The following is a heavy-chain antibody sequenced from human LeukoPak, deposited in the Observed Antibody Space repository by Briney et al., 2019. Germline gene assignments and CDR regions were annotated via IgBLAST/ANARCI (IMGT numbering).Heavy chain of an antibody. CDR3: ARDGPLTNIAFDI. D-gene: IGHD4-11*01. J-gene: IGHJ3*02. CDR2: ISYDGSNK. CDR1: GFTFSSYA. V-gene: IGHV3-30-3*01. Sequence: GRSLRLSCAASGFTFSSYAMHWVRQAPGKGLEWVAFISYDGSNKYYADSVKGRFTISRDNSKNTLYLQINSLRAEDTTVYYCARDGPLTNIAFDIWGQGTMVTVSS.